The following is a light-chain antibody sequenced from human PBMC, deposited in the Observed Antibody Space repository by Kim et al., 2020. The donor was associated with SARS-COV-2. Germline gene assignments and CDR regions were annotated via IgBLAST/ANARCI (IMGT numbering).Light chain of an antibody. V-gene: IGLV2-14*03. CDR2: VVN. CDR3: SSFTRLTTVV. Sequence: GQSLTISCTGTNSDIGTSDFVSWDQQLPDKAPKLIISVVNTRPSGVSPRFSGSKSDNMAFLTISGLQAEDEADYYCSSFTRLTTVVYGGGTQLTVL. CDR1: NSDIGTSDF. J-gene: IGLJ2*01.